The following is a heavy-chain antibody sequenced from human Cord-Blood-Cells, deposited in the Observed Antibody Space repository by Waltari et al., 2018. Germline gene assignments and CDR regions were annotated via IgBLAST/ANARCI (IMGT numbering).Heavy chain of an antibody. CDR1: GGSFSGYY. V-gene: IGHV4-34*01. D-gene: IGHD6-19*01. CDR2: INHSGST. CDR3: ARVGRYSSGWYTGGSDY. Sequence: QVQLQQWGAGLLKPSETLSLTCAVYGGSFSGYYWSWIRQPPGKGLEWIGEINHSGSTNYNPALNDRVTISVKTSKNQFSLKLSSVTAAGTAVYYCARVGRYSSGWYTGGSDYWGQGTLVTVSS. J-gene: IGHJ4*02.